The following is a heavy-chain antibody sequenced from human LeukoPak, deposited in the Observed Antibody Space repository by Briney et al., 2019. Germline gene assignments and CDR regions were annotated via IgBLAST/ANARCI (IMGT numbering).Heavy chain of an antibody. CDR3: ARDLGYCSSTSPCYGMDV. CDR1: GFTFSSYG. D-gene: IGHD2-2*01. Sequence: GGSLRLSCAASGFTFSSYGMHWVRQAPGKGLEWVANIKEDGSEKYYVDSVKGRFTISRDNAKNSLYLQMNSLRAEDTAVYYCARDLGYCSSTSPCYGMDVWGQGTTVTVSS. CDR2: IKEDGSEK. J-gene: IGHJ6*02. V-gene: IGHV3-7*01.